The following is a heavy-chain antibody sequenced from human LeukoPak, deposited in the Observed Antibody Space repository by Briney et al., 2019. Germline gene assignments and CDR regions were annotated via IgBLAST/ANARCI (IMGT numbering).Heavy chain of an antibody. J-gene: IGHJ6*03. CDR2: IYTSGST. CDR3: ARQGNWNYYDYMDV. D-gene: IGHD1-20*01. CDR1: GGSISRYY. V-gene: IGHV4-4*09. Sequence: SETLSLTCTVSGGSISRYYWSWIRQPPGKGLEWIGYIYTSGSTNYNPSLKSRVTISVDTSKNQFSLKLSSVTAADTAVYYCARQGNWNYYDYMDVWGKGTTVTISS.